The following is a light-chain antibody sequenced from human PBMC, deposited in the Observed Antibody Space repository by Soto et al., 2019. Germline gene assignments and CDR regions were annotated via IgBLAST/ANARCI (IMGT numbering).Light chain of an antibody. CDR3: NSYTTSSTYV. CDR1: SSDVGGYNY. Sequence: QSVLTQPASVSGSPGQSITISCTGTSSDVGGYNYVSWYQRHPGKAPKLMIYDVSNRLSGVSNRFSGSKSCNTASLTISGLQAEDEADYYCNSYTTSSTYVFGTGTKVTVL. J-gene: IGLJ1*01. V-gene: IGLV2-14*01. CDR2: DVS.